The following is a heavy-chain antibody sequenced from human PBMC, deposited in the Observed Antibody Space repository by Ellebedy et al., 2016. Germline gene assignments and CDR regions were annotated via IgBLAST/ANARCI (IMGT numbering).Heavy chain of an antibody. V-gene: IGHV4-39*01. J-gene: IGHJ5*02. Sequence: SETLSLTCLVSGGSISSSTHYWGWIRQPPGKGLEWIGSVYYTGSTDYNPSLKSRVTISVDTSKNQFSLKLRSVTAADTAVYYGARAYCDGDGTAHGWFDPWGQGTLVTVSS. CDR3: ARAYCDGDGTAHGWFDP. D-gene: IGHD2-21*02. CDR1: GGSISSSTHY. CDR2: VYYTGST.